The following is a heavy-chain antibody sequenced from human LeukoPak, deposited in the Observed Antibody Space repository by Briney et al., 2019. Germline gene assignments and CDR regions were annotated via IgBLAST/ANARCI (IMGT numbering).Heavy chain of an antibody. J-gene: IGHJ4*02. V-gene: IGHV4-61*02. CDR1: GGSISSGSYY. CDR2: IYTSGST. D-gene: IGHD6-19*01. CDR3: ARGNPSLYSSGWYPFDY. Sequence: PSETLSITCTVSGGSISSGSYYWSWIRQPAGKGLEWIGRIYTSGSTNYNPSLKSRVTISVDTSKNQFSLKLSSVAAADTALYYCARGNPSLYSSGWYPFDYWGQGTLVTVSS.